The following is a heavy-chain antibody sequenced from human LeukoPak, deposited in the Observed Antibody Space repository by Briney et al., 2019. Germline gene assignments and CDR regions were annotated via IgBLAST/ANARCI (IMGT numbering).Heavy chain of an antibody. CDR1: GFTVSSNY. D-gene: IGHD4-11*01. CDR2: IYSGGST. V-gene: IGHV3-53*05. J-gene: IGHJ4*02. Sequence: GGSLRLSCAASGFTVSSNYMSWVRQAPGKGLEWVSVIYSGGSTYYADSVKGRFTISRDNSKNTLYLQMNSLRAEDTAVYYCARVTRLHSTGPLDYWGQGTLVTVSS. CDR3: ARVTRLHSTGPLDY.